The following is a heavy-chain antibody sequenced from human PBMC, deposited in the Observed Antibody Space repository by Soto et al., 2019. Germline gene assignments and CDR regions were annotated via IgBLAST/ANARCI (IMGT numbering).Heavy chain of an antibody. Sequence: AGGSLRLSCAASGLTFSNAWMSWVRQAPGKGLEWVGRIESKIDGGTTDYAAPVKGRFTISRDDPKSTLSLQMNSLKTGDTAVYYCTTDLGGVFDSWGHGTLVTVSS. CDR1: GLTFSNAW. D-gene: IGHD3-3*01. CDR2: IESKIDGGTT. V-gene: IGHV3-15*04. J-gene: IGHJ4*01. CDR3: TTDLGGVFDS.